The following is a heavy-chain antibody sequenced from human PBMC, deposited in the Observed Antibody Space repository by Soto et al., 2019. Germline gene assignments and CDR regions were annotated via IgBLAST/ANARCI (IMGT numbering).Heavy chain of an antibody. CDR2: ISGSGGST. V-gene: IGHV3-23*01. CDR3: AKDRENTIFGVVINWFDP. Sequence: GGSLRLSCAASGFTFSSYAMSWVRQAPGKGLEWVSAISGSGGSTYYADSVKGRFTISRDNSKNTLYLQMNSLRAEDTAVYYCAKDRENTIFGVVINWFDPWGQGTLVTVSS. J-gene: IGHJ5*02. D-gene: IGHD3-3*01. CDR1: GFTFSSYA.